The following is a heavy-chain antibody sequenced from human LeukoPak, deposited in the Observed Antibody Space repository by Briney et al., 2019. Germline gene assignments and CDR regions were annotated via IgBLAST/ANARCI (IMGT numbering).Heavy chain of an antibody. CDR1: GFSVSNNY. J-gene: IGHJ5*02. Sequence: PGGSLRLSCVASGFSVSNNYMSWVRQTPGKGLEWVSSISSSSSYIYYADSVKGRFTISRDNAKNSLYLQMNSLRAEDTALYYCAKDSDGREGYWFDWFDPWGQGTLVTVSS. D-gene: IGHD3-22*01. V-gene: IGHV3-21*04. CDR3: AKDSDGREGYWFDWFDP. CDR2: ISSSSSYI.